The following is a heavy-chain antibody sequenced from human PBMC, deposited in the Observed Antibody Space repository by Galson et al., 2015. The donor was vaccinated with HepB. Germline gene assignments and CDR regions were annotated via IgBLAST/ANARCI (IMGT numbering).Heavy chain of an antibody. CDR2: ISYDGSNK. D-gene: IGHD1-26*01. CDR3: AKAATSGSFQH. CDR1: GFTFSSYG. J-gene: IGHJ1*01. V-gene: IGHV3-30*18. Sequence: SLRLSCAASGFTFSSYGMHWVRQAPGKGLEWVAVISYDGSNKYYADSVKGRFTISRDNSKNTLYLQMNSLRAEDTAVYYCAKAATSGSFQHWGQGTLVTVSS.